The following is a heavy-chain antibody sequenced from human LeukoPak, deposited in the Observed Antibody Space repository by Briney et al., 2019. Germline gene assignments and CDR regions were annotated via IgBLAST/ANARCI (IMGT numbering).Heavy chain of an antibody. CDR1: GFTLDDYG. V-gene: IGHV3-20*04. CDR2: INWNGGST. D-gene: IGHD6-13*01. Sequence: GGSLRLSCAASGFTLDDYGMSWVRQAPGKGLERVSGINWNGGSTGYADSVKGRFTISRDNAKNSLYLQMNSLRAEDTALYYCARGTLKAAATDFDYWGQGTLVTVSS. J-gene: IGHJ4*02. CDR3: ARGTLKAAATDFDY.